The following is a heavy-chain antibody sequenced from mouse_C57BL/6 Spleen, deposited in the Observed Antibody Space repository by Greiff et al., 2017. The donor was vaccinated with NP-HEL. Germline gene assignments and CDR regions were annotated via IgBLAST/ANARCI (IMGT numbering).Heavy chain of an antibody. CDR1: GYSFTGYY. V-gene: IGHV1-42*01. Sequence: EVQLQQSGPELVKPGASVKISCKASGYSFTGYYMNWVKQSPEKSLEWIGEINPSTGGTTYNQKFKAKATLTVDKSSSTAYMQLKSLTSEDYAVYYCARSGVYYGSSYGFAYWGQGTLVTVSA. J-gene: IGHJ3*01. CDR3: ARSGVYYGSSYGFAY. D-gene: IGHD1-1*01. CDR2: INPSTGGT.